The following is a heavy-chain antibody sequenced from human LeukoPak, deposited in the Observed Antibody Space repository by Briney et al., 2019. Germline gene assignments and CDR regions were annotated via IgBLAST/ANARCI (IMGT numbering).Heavy chain of an antibody. J-gene: IGHJ4*02. V-gene: IGHV3-23*01. D-gene: IGHD1-26*01. CDR3: AKAYAFVGANYFDY. CDR2: IGDTT. Sequence: GGSLRLSCAASGFTFSSYAMSWVRQAPGKGLEWVSAIGDTTYYADSVKGRFTISRDNSKNTLYLQMNNLRAEDAAIYCCAKAYAFVGANYFDYWGQGTLVTVSS. CDR1: GFTFSSYA.